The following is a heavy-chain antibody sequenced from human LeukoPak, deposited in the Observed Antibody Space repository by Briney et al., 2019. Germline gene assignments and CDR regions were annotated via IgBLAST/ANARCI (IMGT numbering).Heavy chain of an antibody. D-gene: IGHD4-17*01. J-gene: IGHJ6*02. CDR3: ARDSINYGDYVEEKRPTYYYGMDV. Sequence: PSETLSLTCAVYGGSFSGYYWSWIRQPPGKGLEWIGYIYYSGSTYYNPSLKSRVTISVDTSKNQFSLKLSSVTAADTAVYYCARDSINYGDYVEEKRPTYYYGMDVWGQGTTVTVSS. CDR2: IYYSGST. CDR1: GGSFSGYY. V-gene: IGHV4-34*09.